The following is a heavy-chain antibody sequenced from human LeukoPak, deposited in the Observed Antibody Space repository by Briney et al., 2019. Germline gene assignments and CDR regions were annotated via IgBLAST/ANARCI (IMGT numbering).Heavy chain of an antibody. CDR2: INHSGST. Sequence: SETLSLTCAVYGGSFSGYYWSWIRQPPGKGLEWIGEINHSGSTNYNPSLKSRVTISVDTSKNQFSLKLSSVTAADTAVYYCARLGYYDSGGYYPYYFDYWGQGTLVTVSS. J-gene: IGHJ4*02. V-gene: IGHV4-34*01. D-gene: IGHD3-22*01. CDR1: GGSFSGYY. CDR3: ARLGYYDSGGYYPYYFDY.